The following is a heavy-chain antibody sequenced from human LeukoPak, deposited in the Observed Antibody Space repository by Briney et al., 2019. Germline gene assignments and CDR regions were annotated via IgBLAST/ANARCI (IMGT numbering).Heavy chain of an antibody. Sequence: GGSLRLSCAASGFPFPTYAKNWVRQAPGKGLEWVSVISSTGYTTYYADSVKDRFTVSRDNSQNTLYLQMNSLRAEDTAVYYCAKRRDSSARAFDYWGQGTLVTVSS. CDR1: GFPFPTYA. CDR3: AKRRDSSARAFDY. J-gene: IGHJ4*02. V-gene: IGHV3-23*01. CDR2: ISSTGYTT. D-gene: IGHD6-6*01.